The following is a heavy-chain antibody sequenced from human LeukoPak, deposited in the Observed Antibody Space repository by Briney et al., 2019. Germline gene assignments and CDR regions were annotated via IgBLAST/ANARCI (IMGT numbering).Heavy chain of an antibody. CDR3: AREPKGVHMVRGARPFDY. V-gene: IGHV4-4*02. CDR1: GGSISSSNW. Sequence: PSETLSLTCAVSGGSISSSNWWSWVRQPPGKGLEWIGEIYHSGSTNYNPSLKSRVTISVDKSKNQFSLKLSSVTAADTAVYYCAREPKGVHMVRGARPFDYWGQGTLVTVSS. J-gene: IGHJ4*02. CDR2: IYHSGST. D-gene: IGHD3-10*01.